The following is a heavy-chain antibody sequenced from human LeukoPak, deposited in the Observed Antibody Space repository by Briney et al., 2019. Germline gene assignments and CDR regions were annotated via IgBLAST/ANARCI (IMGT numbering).Heavy chain of an antibody. CDR2: IYPGDSDT. CDR3: ARKVVDPNRASWFDP. Sequence: NLGASLKISCKGSGYSFTSYWIGWVRQLPGKGLEWMGIIYPGDSDTRYSPSFQGQVTISADKSISTAYLQWSSLKASDTAMYYCARKVVDPNRASWFDPWGQGTLVTVSS. V-gene: IGHV5-51*01. CDR1: GYSFTSYW. D-gene: IGHD3-22*01. J-gene: IGHJ5*02.